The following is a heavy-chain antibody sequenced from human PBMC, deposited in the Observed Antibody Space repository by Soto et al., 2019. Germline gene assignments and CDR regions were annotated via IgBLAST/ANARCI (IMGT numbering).Heavy chain of an antibody. CDR1: GLTFSSYA. CDR3: AREDIVLVPAANDTDYYYGMDV. V-gene: IGHV3-30-3*01. Sequence: QVQLVESGGGVVQPGRSLRLSCAASGLTFSSYAMHWVRQAPGKGLEWVAVISYDGSNKYYADSVKGRFTISRDNYRNTLYLQMNSLRAEDTAVYYCAREDIVLVPAANDTDYYYGMDVWGQGTTVTVSS. J-gene: IGHJ6*02. D-gene: IGHD2-2*01. CDR2: ISYDGSNK.